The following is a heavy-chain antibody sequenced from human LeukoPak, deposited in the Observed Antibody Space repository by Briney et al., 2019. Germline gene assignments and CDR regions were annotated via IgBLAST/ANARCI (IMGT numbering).Heavy chain of an antibody. CDR3: ARPLYCSSTSCSKGLWAFDI. D-gene: IGHD2-2*01. V-gene: IGHV4-30-2*01. J-gene: IGHJ3*02. CDR2: IYHSGST. Sequence: SETLSLTCTVSGGSISSGGYYWSWIRQPPGKGLEWIGYIYHSGSTYYNPSLKSRVTISVDRSKNQFSLKLSSVTAADTAVYYCARPLYCSSTSCSKGLWAFDIWGQGTMVTVSS. CDR1: GGSISSGGYY.